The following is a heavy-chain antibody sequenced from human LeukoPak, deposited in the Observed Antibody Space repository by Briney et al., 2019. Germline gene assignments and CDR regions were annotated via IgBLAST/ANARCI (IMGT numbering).Heavy chain of an antibody. CDR3: AKGKASSWLDWFDP. J-gene: IGHJ5*02. CDR1: GFTFTSHS. CDR2: ISSSGSTI. Sequence: RGSLRLSCAASGFTFTSHSMNWVRQAPGKGLEWVSYISSSGSTIYYADSVKGRFTMSRDNSKNTVYLQMNSLRAEDTAVYFCAKGKASSWLDWFDPWGQGTLVTVSS. D-gene: IGHD6-13*01. V-gene: IGHV3-48*04.